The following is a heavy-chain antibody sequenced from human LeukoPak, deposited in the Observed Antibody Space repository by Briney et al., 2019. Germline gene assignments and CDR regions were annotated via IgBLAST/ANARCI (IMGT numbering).Heavy chain of an antibody. Sequence: GGSLRLSCSASGFTFSSYAMHWVRQAPGKGLEYVSAISSNGGSTYYADSVKGRFTISRDNSKNTLYLQMSSLRAEDTAVYYCARSTTTVAGTNFDYWGQGTLVTVSS. D-gene: IGHD6-19*01. CDR2: ISSNGGST. J-gene: IGHJ4*01. V-gene: IGHV3-64D*09. CDR3: ARSTTTVAGTNFDY. CDR1: GFTFSSYA.